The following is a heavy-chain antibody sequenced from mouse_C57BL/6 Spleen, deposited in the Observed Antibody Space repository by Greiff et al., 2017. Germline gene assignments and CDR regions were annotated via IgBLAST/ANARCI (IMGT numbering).Heavy chain of an antibody. CDR1: GYTFTSYW. J-gene: IGHJ4*01. CDR3: ARGGSNFYYAMDY. CDR2: IHPNSGST. D-gene: IGHD2-5*01. Sequence: QVQLQQPGAELVKPGASVKLSCKASGYTFTSYWMHWVKQRPGQGLEWIGMIHPNSGSTNYNEKFKRKATLTVAKTSSTAYMQLSSLTSEDSAVYYYARGGSNFYYAMDYWGQGTSVTVSS. V-gene: IGHV1-64*01.